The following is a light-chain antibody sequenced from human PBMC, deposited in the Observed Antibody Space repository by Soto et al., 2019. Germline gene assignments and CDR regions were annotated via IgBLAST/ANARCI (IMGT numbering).Light chain of an antibody. CDR2: AAS. CDR3: QQYDNLLLT. V-gene: IGKV1-33*01. Sequence: DIQMTQSPSSLSASVGDRVTITCQAGQDISNYLNWYQQKPGKAPKLLIYAASNLETGVPSRFSGSGSGTDFTFTISSLQPEDIATYYCQQYDNLLLTFGGGTKVEIK. J-gene: IGKJ4*01. CDR1: QDISNY.